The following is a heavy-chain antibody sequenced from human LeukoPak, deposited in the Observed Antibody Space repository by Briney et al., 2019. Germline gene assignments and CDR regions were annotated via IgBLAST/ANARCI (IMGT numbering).Heavy chain of an antibody. D-gene: IGHD3-9*01. CDR1: GFTLSTFY. J-gene: IGHJ3*02. CDR2: VNPDGSDT. Sequence: PGGSLRLSCAASGFTLSTFYMHWVRQAPGKGLVWVSRVNPDGSDTMYADSVKGRFTISRDDSKNTLYLQMNSLRAEDTAVYYCARAHYDILTAAKNAFDIWGQGTMVTVSS. V-gene: IGHV3-74*03. CDR3: ARAHYDILTAAKNAFDI.